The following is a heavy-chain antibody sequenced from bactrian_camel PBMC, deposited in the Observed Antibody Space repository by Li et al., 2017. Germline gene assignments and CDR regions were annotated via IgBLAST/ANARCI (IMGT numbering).Heavy chain of an antibody. CDR2: ITSLPSLFRAA. CDR1: GITFSRHD. CDR3: TKDRSYGTRNWAQST. D-gene: IGHD3*01. J-gene: IGHJ4*01. Sequence: QLVESGGGLVQPGESLRLSCVASGITFSRHDMSWVRQAPGEEVEWVAGITSLPSLFRAASYADSVKGRFTISRDNAKNMLYLQMNSLKPEDTAMYYCTKDRSYGTRNWAQSTRGQGTQVTVS. V-gene: IGHV3S6*01.